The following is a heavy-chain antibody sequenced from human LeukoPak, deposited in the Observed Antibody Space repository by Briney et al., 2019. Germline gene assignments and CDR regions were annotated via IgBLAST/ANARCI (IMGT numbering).Heavy chain of an antibody. D-gene: IGHD3-9*01. CDR3: ARVGNIGYYDILTGYYSHYYYYYYYMDV. CDR2: IIPIFGTA. V-gene: IGHV1-69*06. Sequence: SVKVSCKASGGTFSSYAISWVRQAPGQGLEWMGGIIPIFGTANYAQKFQGRVTITADKSTSTAYMELSSLRSEDTAVYYCARVGNIGYYDILTGYYSHYYYYYYYMDVWGKGTTVTVSS. CDR1: GGTFSSYA. J-gene: IGHJ6*03.